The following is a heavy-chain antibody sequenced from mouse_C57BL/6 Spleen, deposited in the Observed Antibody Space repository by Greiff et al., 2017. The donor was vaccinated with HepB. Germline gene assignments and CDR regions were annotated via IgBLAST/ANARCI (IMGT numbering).Heavy chain of an antibody. V-gene: IGHV1-15*01. CDR3: TRYGNYVRFAY. Sequence: QVQLQQSGAELVRPGASVTLSCKASGYTFTDYEMHWVKQTPVHGLEWIGAIDPETGGTAYNQKFKGKAILTADKSSSTAYMELRSLTSEDSAVYYCTRYGNYVRFAYWGQGTLVTVSA. J-gene: IGHJ3*01. D-gene: IGHD2-1*01. CDR1: GYTFTDYE. CDR2: IDPETGGT.